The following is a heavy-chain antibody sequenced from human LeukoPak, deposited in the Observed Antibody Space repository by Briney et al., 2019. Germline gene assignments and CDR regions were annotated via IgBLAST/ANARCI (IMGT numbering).Heavy chain of an antibody. J-gene: IGHJ6*03. CDR3: ARDGLATYYYYYYMDV. D-gene: IGHD6-6*01. V-gene: IGHV4-61*02. CDR2: IYASGST. Sequence: SQTLSLTCTVSGGSISSGSYYWSWIRQPAGKGLEWIGRIYASGSTNYNPSLKSRVTISVGTSKNQFSPRLSSVTAADTAVYFCARDGLATYYYYYYMDVWGKGTTVTVSS. CDR1: GGSISSGSYY.